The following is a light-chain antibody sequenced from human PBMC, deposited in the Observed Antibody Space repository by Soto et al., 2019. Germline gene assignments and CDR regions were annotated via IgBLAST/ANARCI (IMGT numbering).Light chain of an antibody. Sequence: DIQMTQSPSTLSASVGDRVTITCRASQSISSWLAWYQQKPGKAPKLLIYDASSLESGVPPRFSGSGSGTEFTLTISSLQPDDFAPYYCQQYNSYPWTFGQGTKVEIK. CDR3: QQYNSYPWT. CDR1: QSISSW. CDR2: DAS. J-gene: IGKJ1*01. V-gene: IGKV1-5*01.